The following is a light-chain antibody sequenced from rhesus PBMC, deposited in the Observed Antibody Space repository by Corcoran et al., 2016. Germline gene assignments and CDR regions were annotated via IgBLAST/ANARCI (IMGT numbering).Light chain of an antibody. J-gene: IGLJ1*01. CDR2: EVS. CDR3: TSYVGYGTFV. Sequence: QAAPTQSPSVSGSAGQSVTISCTGTGSDIGYYSTVSWYRQHPGKAPKLMIYEVSKWPSGVSDHFSGSKSANTASLTISGLQAEDEADYYCTSYVGYGTFVFGTGTRLTVL. V-gene: IGLV2-19*02. CDR1: GSDIGYYST.